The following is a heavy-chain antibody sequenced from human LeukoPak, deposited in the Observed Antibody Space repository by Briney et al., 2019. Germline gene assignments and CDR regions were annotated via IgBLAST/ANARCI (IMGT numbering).Heavy chain of an antibody. Sequence: GESLKISCKASGFSFTNYWISWVRQMPGRGLQWMGIIFPGDSDTRYSPSFQGQVTISADKSIPTAYLQWSSLKASDTAMYYCASRGVVVTTAFDMWGQGTMVTVSS. CDR3: ASRGVVVTTAFDM. V-gene: IGHV5-51*01. CDR1: GFSFTNYW. D-gene: IGHD2-21*02. J-gene: IGHJ3*02. CDR2: IFPGDSDT.